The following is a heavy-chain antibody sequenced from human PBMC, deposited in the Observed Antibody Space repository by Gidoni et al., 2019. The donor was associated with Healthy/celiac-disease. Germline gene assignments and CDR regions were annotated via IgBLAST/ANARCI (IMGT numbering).Heavy chain of an antibody. CDR2: IKSKTDGGTT. D-gene: IGHD3-3*01. CDR3: TTPADFWSGYYDY. CDR1: GFTFSNAW. J-gene: IGHJ4*02. V-gene: IGHV3-15*01. Sequence: VQLVESGGGLVKPGGSLRLCCASSGFTFSNAWMSWVRQAPGKGLEWVGRIKSKTDGGTTDYAAPVKGRFTSSRDDSKNTLYLQMNSLKTEDTAVYYCTTPADFWSGYYDYWGQGTLVTVSS.